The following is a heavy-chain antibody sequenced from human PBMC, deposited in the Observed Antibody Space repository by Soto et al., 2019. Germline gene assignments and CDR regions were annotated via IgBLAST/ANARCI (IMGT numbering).Heavy chain of an antibody. CDR2: ISGSGGST. CDR3: AKDNRGRLRSPDY. CDR1: GFTFSSYA. D-gene: IGHD5-12*01. Sequence: PGGSLRLPCAASGFTFSSYAMSWVRQAPGKGLEWASAISGSGGSTYYADSVKGRFTISRDNSKNTLYLQMNSLRAEDTAVYYCAKDNRGRLRSPDYWGQGTLVTVSS. J-gene: IGHJ4*02. V-gene: IGHV3-23*01.